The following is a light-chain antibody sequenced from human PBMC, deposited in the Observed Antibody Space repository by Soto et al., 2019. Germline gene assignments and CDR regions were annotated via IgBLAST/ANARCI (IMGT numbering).Light chain of an antibody. V-gene: IGLV1-47*01. Sequence: QSALTQPPSVSGTPGQRVSISCSGDSSTFANNYVHWYQQVPGAAPKLLMYRTDQRPSGVPERFSGSKSGTSASLTISGLRPEYEAQYYGAAYTFNWNGPVFGGGTKVTVL. J-gene: IGLJ2*01. CDR2: RTD. CDR1: SSTFANNY. CDR3: AAYTFNWNGPV.